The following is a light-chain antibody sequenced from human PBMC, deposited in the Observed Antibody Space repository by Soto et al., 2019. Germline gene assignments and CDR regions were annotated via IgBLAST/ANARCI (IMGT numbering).Light chain of an antibody. V-gene: IGLV2-8*01. CDR3: SSYAGSNIDYV. J-gene: IGLJ1*01. Sequence: HSVLTQPPSASGSPGQSVTISCTGTSSDVGGYKYVSWYQQHPGKVPKLMIYEVSKRPSGVPDRFSGSKSGNTASLTVSGLQAEDEADYYCSSYAGSNIDYVFGTGTKV. CDR2: EVS. CDR1: SSDVGGYKY.